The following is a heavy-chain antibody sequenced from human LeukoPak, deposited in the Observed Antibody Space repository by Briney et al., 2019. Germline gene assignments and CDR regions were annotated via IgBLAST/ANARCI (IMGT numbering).Heavy chain of an antibody. V-gene: IGHV1-18*01. CDR3: ARGDSTSWLLFDP. Sequence: ASVKVSCKASGYTFINYGMSWVRQAPGQGLEWMGWISAYIGNTNYARRLQGRVTMTTDTSTSTAYMELRSLRSDDTAVYYCARGDSTSWLLFDPWGQGTLVTVSS. CDR1: GYTFINYG. J-gene: IGHJ5*02. CDR2: ISAYIGNT. D-gene: IGHD5-18*01.